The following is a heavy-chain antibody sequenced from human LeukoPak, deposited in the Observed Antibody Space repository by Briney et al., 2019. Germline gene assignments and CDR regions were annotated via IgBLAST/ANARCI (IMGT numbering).Heavy chain of an antibody. V-gene: IGHV1-69*13. CDR3: ARGAGTEYYYYYYMDV. CDR2: IIPIFGTA. CDR1: GGTFSSYA. J-gene: IGHJ6*03. D-gene: IGHD1-1*01. Sequence: SVKVSCKASGGTFSSYAISWVRQAPGQGLEWMGGIIPIFGTANYAQKFQGRVTITADESTSTAYMELSSLRSEDTAVYYCARGAGTEYYYYYYMDVWGKGTTVTVSS.